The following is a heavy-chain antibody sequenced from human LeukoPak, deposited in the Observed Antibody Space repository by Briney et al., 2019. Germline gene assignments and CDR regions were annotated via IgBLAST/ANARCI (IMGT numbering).Heavy chain of an antibody. D-gene: IGHD2-2*01. CDR3: ASRGSYCSSSTCSKQFYYGMDV. CDR1: GFTFSSYS. V-gene: IGHV3-30-3*01. Sequence: GRPLRLSCAASGFTFSSYSMHWVRQAPGKGLEWVAVILYDGSNKYYADSVKGRFTVSRDNSKNTLYLEMNSLRAEDTAVYYCASRGSYCSSSTCSKQFYYGMDVWGQGTTVTVSS. J-gene: IGHJ6*02. CDR2: ILYDGSNK.